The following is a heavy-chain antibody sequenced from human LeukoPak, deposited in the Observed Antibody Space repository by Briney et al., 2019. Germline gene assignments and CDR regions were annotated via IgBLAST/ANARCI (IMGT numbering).Heavy chain of an antibody. D-gene: IGHD5-12*01. CDR3: ARDIGGYEANWFDP. J-gene: IGHJ5*02. CDR2: IIPIFGTA. Sequence: SVKVSCKASGYTFTGYGISWVRQAPGQGLEWMGGIIPIFGTANYAQKFQGRVTITADESTSTAYMELSSLRSEDTAVYYCARDIGGYEANWFDPWGQGTLVTVSS. CDR1: GYTFTGYG. V-gene: IGHV1-69*13.